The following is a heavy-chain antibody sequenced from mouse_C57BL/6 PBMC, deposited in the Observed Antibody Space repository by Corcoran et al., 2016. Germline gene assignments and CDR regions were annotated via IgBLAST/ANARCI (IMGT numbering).Heavy chain of an antibody. J-gene: IGHJ3*01. CDR1: GYTFTDYN. CDR2: INPNNGGT. D-gene: IGHD1-1*01. Sequence: EVQLQQSGPELVKPGASVKMSCKASGYTFTDYNMHWVKQSHGKSLEWIGYINPNNGGTSYNQKFKCKATLTVNKSSSTAYMELRSLTSEDSAVYYCARNHYGSSPWFAYWGQGTLVTVSA. V-gene: IGHV1-22*01. CDR3: ARNHYGSSPWFAY.